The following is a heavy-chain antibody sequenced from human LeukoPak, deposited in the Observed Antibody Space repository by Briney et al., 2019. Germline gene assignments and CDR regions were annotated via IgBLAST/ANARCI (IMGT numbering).Heavy chain of an antibody. CDR2: ISSSSSYI. D-gene: IGHD6-13*01. J-gene: IGHJ4*02. Sequence: GGSLRLSCAASGFTFSSYSMNWVRQAPGKGLEGVSSISSSSSYIYYADSVKGRFTISRDNAKNSLYLQMNSLSAEDTAVYYCARDGGGYSSSWYDYWGQGTLVTVSS. V-gene: IGHV3-21*01. CDR3: ARDGGGYSSSWYDY. CDR1: GFTFSSYS.